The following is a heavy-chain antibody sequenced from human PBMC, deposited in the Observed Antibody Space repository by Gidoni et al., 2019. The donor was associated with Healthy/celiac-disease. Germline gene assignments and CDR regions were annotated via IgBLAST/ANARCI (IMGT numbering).Heavy chain of an antibody. CDR1: GGTFSSYA. V-gene: IGHV1-69*06. CDR2: IIPIFGTA. CDR3: AREVTVTPQISGDFDI. D-gene: IGHD4-17*01. Sequence: QVQLVQSGAEVKKPGSSVKVSCKASGGTFSSYAISWVRQAPGQGLEWMGGIIPIFGTANYAQKFQGRVTITADKSTSTAYMELSSLRSEDTAVYYCAREVTVTPQISGDFDIWGQGTMVTVSS. J-gene: IGHJ3*02.